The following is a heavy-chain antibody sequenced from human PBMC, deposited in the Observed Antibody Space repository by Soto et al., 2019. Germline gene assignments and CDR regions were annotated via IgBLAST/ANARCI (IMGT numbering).Heavy chain of an antibody. D-gene: IGHD3-3*01. CDR1: GFTVSSNY. CDR2: IYSGGST. J-gene: IGHJ4*02. CDR3: AGDDFWSGRADY. V-gene: IGHV3-53*01. Sequence: EVQLVESGGGLIQPGGSLRLSCAASGFTVSSNYMSWVRQAPGKGVEGVSDIYSGGSTYYADSVKGRFTISKDNSKSTLYLQISSLRAVNTAVYYCAGDDFWSGRADYWGQGTLVTVSS.